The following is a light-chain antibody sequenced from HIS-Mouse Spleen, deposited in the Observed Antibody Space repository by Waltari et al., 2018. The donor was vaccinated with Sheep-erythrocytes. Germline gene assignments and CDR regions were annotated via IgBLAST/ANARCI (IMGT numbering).Light chain of an antibody. CDR1: SSDVGGYNY. V-gene: IGLV2-11*01. J-gene: IGLJ1*01. Sequence: QSALTQPRSVSGSPGQSVTISCTGTSSDVGGYNYFSWYQQYPGKAPKLMIYDVSKRSSGVPDRFSGSKSGNTASLTISGLQAEDEADYYCCSYAGSYNHVFATGTKVTVL. CDR3: CSYAGSYNHV. CDR2: DVS.